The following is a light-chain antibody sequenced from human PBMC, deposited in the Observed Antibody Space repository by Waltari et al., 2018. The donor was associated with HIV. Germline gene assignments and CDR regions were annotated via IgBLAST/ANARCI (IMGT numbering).Light chain of an antibody. CDR1: QPISSY. CDR2: GAS. J-gene: IGKJ2*01. Sequence: IQMTQSPSSLSASVGDRVTTTCRVNQPISSYLNWYQQKPGKAPMLLIYGASTLHSGVPSRFSGSGSGTDFTLTISSLQPEDFATYYCQQSYSTPRTFGQGTKLEIK. V-gene: IGKV1-39*01. CDR3: QQSYSTPRT.